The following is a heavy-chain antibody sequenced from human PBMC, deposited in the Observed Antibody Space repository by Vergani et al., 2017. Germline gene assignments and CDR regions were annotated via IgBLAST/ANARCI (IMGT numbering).Heavy chain of an antibody. CDR1: GGSISSYY. CDR2: IYYSGST. CDR3: ARDSSVYYDFWSGYRGAFDI. V-gene: IGHV4-59*01. Sequence: QVQLQESGPGLVKPSETLSLTCTVSGGSISSYYWSWIRQPPGKGLEWIGYIYYSGSTNYNPSLKRRVTISIDTSKNQFSLKLSSVTAADTAVYYCARDSSVYYDFWSGYRGAFDIWGQGTMVTVSS. J-gene: IGHJ3*02. D-gene: IGHD3-3*01.